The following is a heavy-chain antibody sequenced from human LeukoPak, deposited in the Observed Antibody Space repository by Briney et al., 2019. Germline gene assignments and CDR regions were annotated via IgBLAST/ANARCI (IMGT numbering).Heavy chain of an antibody. CDR3: AKDHLSSWYLYWFNP. V-gene: IGHV3-23*01. CDR2: ISGSGGST. CDR1: GFTFSSYA. Sequence: PGGSLRLSCAASGFTFSSYAMSWVRQAPGKGLEWVSAISGSGGSTYYADSVKGRFTISRDNSKNTLYLQMNSLRAEDTAVYYCAKDHLSSWYLYWFNPWGQGTLVTVSS. D-gene: IGHD6-13*01. J-gene: IGHJ5*02.